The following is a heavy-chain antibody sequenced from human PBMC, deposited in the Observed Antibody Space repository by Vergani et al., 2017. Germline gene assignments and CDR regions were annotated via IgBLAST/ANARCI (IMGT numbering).Heavy chain of an antibody. CDR2: ISSSSSYT. V-gene: IGHV3-11*06. J-gene: IGHJ4*02. CDR1: GFTFSDYY. CDR3: ASRSSSWYTFDY. D-gene: IGHD6-13*01. Sequence: QAQLVESGGGLVKPGGSLRLSCAASGFTFSDYYMSWIRQAPGKGLEWVSYISSSSSYTNYADSVKGRFTISRDNAKNSLYLQMNSLRAEDTAVYYCASRSSSWYTFDYWGQGTLVTVSS.